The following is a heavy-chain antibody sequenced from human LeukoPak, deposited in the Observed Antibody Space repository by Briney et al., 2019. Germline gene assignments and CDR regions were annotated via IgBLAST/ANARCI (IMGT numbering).Heavy chain of an antibody. CDR3: ARAMDTGYYYMDV. V-gene: IGHV4-59*01. CDR2: IYYSGST. CDR1: GGSISTYY. J-gene: IGHJ6*03. D-gene: IGHD3-10*01. Sequence: KPSETLSLTCTVSGGSISTYYWNWIRQPPGKGLEWIGYIYYSGSTNYNPTLKSRVTISVDTSKNQFSLKLSSVTAADTAVYYCARAMDTGYYYMDVWGKGTTVTVSS.